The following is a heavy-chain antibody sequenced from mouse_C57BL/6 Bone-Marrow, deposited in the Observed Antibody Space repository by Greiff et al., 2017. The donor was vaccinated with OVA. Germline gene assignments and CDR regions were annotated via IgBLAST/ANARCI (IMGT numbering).Heavy chain of an antibody. J-gene: IGHJ2*01. V-gene: IGHV5-6*01. CDR2: ISSGGSYT. CDR1: GFTFSSYG. Sequence: EVQLVESGGDLVKPGGSLKLSCAASGFTFSSYGMSWVRQTPDKRLEWVATISSGGSYTYYPDSVQGRFTISRDNAKNTLYLQMSSLKSEDTAMYYCARPSYYYGSSYDFDYWGQGTTLTVSS. CDR3: ARPSYYYGSSYDFDY. D-gene: IGHD1-1*01.